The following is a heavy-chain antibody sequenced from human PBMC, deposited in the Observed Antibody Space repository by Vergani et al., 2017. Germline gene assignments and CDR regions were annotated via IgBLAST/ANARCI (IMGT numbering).Heavy chain of an antibody. Sequence: QVQLVESGGGVVQPGRSLRLSCAASGFTFSSYAMHWVRQAPGKGLEWGAVISYDGSNKYYADSVKGRFTISRDNSKNTLYLQMNSLRAEDTAVYYCAREYSGYDRPESSLDYWGQGTLVTVSS. V-gene: IGHV3-30*01. J-gene: IGHJ4*02. CDR2: ISYDGSNK. CDR3: AREYSGYDRPESSLDY. CDR1: GFTFSSYA. D-gene: IGHD5-12*01.